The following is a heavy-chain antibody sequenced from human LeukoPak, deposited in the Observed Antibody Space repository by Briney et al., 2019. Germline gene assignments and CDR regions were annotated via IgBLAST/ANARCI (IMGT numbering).Heavy chain of an antibody. J-gene: IGHJ5*02. D-gene: IGHD2-2*01. CDR3: ARELPRYCSSTSCSPGGFGP. Sequence: GGSLRLSCAASGFTFSSYAMHWVRQAPGKGLEWVAVISYDGSNKYYADSVKGRFTIPRDNSKNTLYLQMNSLRAEDTAVYYCARELPRYCSSTSCSPGGFGPWGQGTLVTVSS. CDR2: ISYDGSNK. CDR1: GFTFSSYA. V-gene: IGHV3-30*04.